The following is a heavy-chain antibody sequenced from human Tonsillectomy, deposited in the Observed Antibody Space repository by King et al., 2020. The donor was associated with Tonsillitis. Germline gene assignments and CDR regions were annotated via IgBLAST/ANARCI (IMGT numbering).Heavy chain of an antibody. D-gene: IGHD3-22*01. Sequence: VQLVESGGGLVQPGGSLRLSCAASGFTFSSYGMNWVRQAPGKGLEWLSYISSSSSTVYYADSVKGRFTISRDKAKKSLYLQMNSPRAEDTAVYYCARWDSSGYYYFDYWGQGTLVTVSS. V-gene: IGHV3-48*01. CDR2: ISSSSSTV. CDR1: GFTFSSYG. J-gene: IGHJ4*02. CDR3: ARWDSSGYYYFDY.